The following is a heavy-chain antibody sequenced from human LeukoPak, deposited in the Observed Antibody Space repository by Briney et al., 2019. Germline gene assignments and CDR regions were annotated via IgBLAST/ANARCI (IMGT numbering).Heavy chain of an antibody. J-gene: IGHJ4*02. CDR1: GFTFSNYA. CDR3: AREEVAAPHLDY. V-gene: IGHV3-30-3*01. CDR2: ISYDGSNK. D-gene: IGHD6-13*01. Sequence: PGGSLRLSCAASGFTFSNYAMHWVRQAPGKGLEWVAVISYDGSNKYYADSVKGRFTISRDNSKNTLYLQMNSLRAEDTAVYYCAREEVAAPHLDYWGRGTLVTVSS.